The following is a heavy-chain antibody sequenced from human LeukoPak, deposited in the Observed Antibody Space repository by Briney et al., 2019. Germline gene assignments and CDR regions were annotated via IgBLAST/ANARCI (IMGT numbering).Heavy chain of an antibody. V-gene: IGHV1-18*01. CDR3: ARGDYYDSSGYYDY. CDR1: GGTFSSYA. CDR2: ISAYNGNT. J-gene: IGHJ4*02. D-gene: IGHD3-22*01. Sequence: ASVKVSCKASGGTFSSYAISWVRQAPGQGLEWMGWISAYNGNTNYAQKLQGRVTMTRDTSTSTVYMELSSLRSEDTAVYYCARGDYYDSSGYYDYWGQGTLVTVSS.